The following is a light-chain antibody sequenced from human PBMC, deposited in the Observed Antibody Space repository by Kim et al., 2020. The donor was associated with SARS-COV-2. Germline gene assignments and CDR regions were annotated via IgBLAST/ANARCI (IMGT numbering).Light chain of an antibody. V-gene: IGKV2-28*01. Sequence: DIVMTQSPLSLPVTPGEPASISCRSSQSLLHSNGYNYLDWYLQKPGQSPQLLIYLGSNRASGVPDRFSGSGSGTDFTLKISRVEAEDVGVYYYMQALQTPLTFGGGTKVDIK. CDR3: MQALQTPLT. J-gene: IGKJ4*01. CDR2: LGS. CDR1: QSLLHSNGYNY.